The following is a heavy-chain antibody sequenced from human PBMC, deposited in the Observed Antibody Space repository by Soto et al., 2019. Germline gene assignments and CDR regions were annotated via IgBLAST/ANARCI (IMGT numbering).Heavy chain of an antibody. D-gene: IGHD5-18*01. CDR1: GFTFSSYG. V-gene: IGHV3-30*03. J-gene: IGHJ6*02. CDR3: ARDGVDTAMVTYYGMDV. Sequence: PGGSLRLSCAASGFTFSSYGMHWVRQAPGKGLEWVAVISYDGSNKYYADSVKGRFTISRDNSKNTLYLQMNSLRAEDTAVYYCARDGVDTAMVTYYGMDVWGQGTTVTVSS. CDR2: ISYDGSNK.